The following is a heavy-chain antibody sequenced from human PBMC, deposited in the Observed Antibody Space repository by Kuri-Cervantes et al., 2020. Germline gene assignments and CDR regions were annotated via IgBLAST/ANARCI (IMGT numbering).Heavy chain of an antibody. V-gene: IGHV1-2*02. CDR2: INPNSGGT. CDR3: ASERTDGDYPDY. D-gene: IGHD4-17*01. CDR1: GYTFTSYG. J-gene: IGHJ4*02. Sequence: ASVKVSCKPSGYTFTSYGISWVRQAPGQGLEWMGWINPNSGGTNYAQKFQGRVTMTRDTSISTAYMELSRLRSDDTAVYYCASERTDGDYPDYWGQGTLVTVSS.